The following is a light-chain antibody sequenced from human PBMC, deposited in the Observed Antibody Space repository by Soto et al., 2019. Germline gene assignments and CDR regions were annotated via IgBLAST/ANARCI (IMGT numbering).Light chain of an antibody. CDR3: QQYGSSPPWT. Sequence: IVVAQAPTTPTLSPGERAPLSCRASQSVSSNYLAWYQQKPGQAPRLLIYGASSRATGIPDRFSGSGSGTDFTLTISRLEPEDFAVYYCQQYGSSPPWTFGQGTKV. CDR1: QSVSSNY. V-gene: IGKV3-20*01. CDR2: GAS. J-gene: IGKJ1*01.